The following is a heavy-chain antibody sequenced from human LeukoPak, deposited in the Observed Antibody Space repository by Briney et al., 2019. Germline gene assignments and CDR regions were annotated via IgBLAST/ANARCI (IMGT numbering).Heavy chain of an antibody. Sequence: SETLSLTCAVSGGSISSTNWWGWVRQPPGKGLEWIGEIHHSGTINYNPSLKSRITISIDKSKNEISLKLTSVTAADTAVYYCVKALSGSYYENWFDPWGQGTLVTVSS. CDR1: GGSISSTNW. J-gene: IGHJ5*02. CDR3: VKALSGSYYENWFDP. V-gene: IGHV4-4*02. D-gene: IGHD3-10*01. CDR2: IHHSGTI.